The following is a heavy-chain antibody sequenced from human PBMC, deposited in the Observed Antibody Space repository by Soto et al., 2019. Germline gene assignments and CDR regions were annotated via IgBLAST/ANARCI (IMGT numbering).Heavy chain of an antibody. CDR1: GFTFSSYA. Sequence: GGSLRLSCAASGFTFSSYAMHWVRQAPGKGLEWVAVISYDGSNKYYADSVKGRFTISRDNSKNTLYLQMNSLRAEDTAVYYCAKERGGFTMIVVVSYYYGMDVWGQGTTVTVSS. V-gene: IGHV3-30-3*01. CDR2: ISYDGSNK. D-gene: IGHD3-22*01. J-gene: IGHJ6*02. CDR3: AKERGGFTMIVVVSYYYGMDV.